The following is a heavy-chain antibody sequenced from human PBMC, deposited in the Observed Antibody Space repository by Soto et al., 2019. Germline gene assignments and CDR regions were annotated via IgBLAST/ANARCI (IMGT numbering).Heavy chain of an antibody. CDR3: AMEYCSSTSCYRDY. V-gene: IGHV1-69*02. CDR1: GGTFSSYT. CDR2: IIPILGIA. Sequence: QVQLVQSGAEVKKPGSSVKVSCKASGGTFSSYTISWVRQAPGQGLEWMGRIIPILGIANYAQKFQGRVTXTAEKSRSTAYMELSSLRSEETAVYYCAMEYCSSTSCYRDYWGQGTLVTVSS. J-gene: IGHJ4*02. D-gene: IGHD2-2*02.